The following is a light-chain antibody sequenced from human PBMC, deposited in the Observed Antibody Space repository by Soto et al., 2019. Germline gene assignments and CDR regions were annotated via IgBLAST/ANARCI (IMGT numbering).Light chain of an antibody. Sequence: EIVLTQSPGTLSLSPGERATLSCRASQSVSSSYLAWYQHKPGQAPRLLIYGASSRATGIPDRFSGSGSGTDFTLTSNRLEPEDLVVYYCQEYGSSRTFGQGNKVEIK. V-gene: IGKV3-20*01. CDR2: GAS. CDR1: QSVSSSY. CDR3: QEYGSSRT. J-gene: IGKJ1*01.